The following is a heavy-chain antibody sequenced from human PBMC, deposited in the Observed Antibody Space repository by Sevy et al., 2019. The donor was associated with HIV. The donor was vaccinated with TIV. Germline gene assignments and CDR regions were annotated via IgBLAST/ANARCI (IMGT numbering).Heavy chain of an antibody. Sequence: LSLTCTVSGGSINTGGYYWSWIRQHPGKGLEWIGYIYRSGSAFYNPSLESRVTISVDTSKNQFSLKLSSVTAADRAVYYCATHPNYYDSTGFPHGLNIWGQGTMVTVSS. J-gene: IGHJ3*02. CDR3: ATHPNYYDSTGFPHGLNI. D-gene: IGHD3-22*01. V-gene: IGHV4-31*03. CDR1: GGSINTGGYY. CDR2: IYRSGSA.